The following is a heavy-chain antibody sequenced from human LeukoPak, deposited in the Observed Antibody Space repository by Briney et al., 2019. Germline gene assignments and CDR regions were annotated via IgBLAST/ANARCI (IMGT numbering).Heavy chain of an antibody. CDR1: GGSISSYY. CDR2: IYYSGST. Sequence: SETLSLTCTVSGGSISSYYWSWLRQPPGKGLEWNGYIYYSGSTNYNPSLKSRVTISVDTSKNQFSLKLSSVTAADTAVYYCARINCSGGSCYSGTYYYGMDVWGQGTTVTVSS. D-gene: IGHD2-15*01. J-gene: IGHJ6*02. V-gene: IGHV4-59*01. CDR3: ARINCSGGSCYSGTYYYGMDV.